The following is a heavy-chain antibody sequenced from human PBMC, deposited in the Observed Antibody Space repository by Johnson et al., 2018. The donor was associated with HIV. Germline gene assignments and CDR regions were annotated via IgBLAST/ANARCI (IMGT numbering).Heavy chain of an antibody. V-gene: IGHV3-9*01. CDR3: GGVGRTGSAFDM. Sequence: VQLVESGGGLVQPGRSLRLSCAASGFTFDDYAMHWVRQAPGKGLEWVSGISWNSGFIGYTDSVKGRFTISRDNSKNTLYLQMNTLRAEDTAVYYCGGVGRTGSAFDMWGLGTMVTVAS. CDR1: GFTFDDYA. CDR2: ISWNSGFI. D-gene: IGHD2-15*01. J-gene: IGHJ3*02.